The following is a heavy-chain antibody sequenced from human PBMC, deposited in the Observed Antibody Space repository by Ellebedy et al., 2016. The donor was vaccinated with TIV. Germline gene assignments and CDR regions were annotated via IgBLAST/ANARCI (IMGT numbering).Heavy chain of an antibody. Sequence: AVSVKVSCKASGYTFTSYGISWARQAPGQGLEWMGWISAYNGYTNYAQKVQGRVTMTTDTSTSTAYMELRRLRSDDTAVYYCARGLGYCSSTNCSIAFYFDYWGQGTLVTVSS. V-gene: IGHV1-18*04. J-gene: IGHJ4*02. CDR1: GYTFTSYG. CDR3: ARGLGYCSSTNCSIAFYFDY. D-gene: IGHD2-2*01. CDR2: ISAYNGYT.